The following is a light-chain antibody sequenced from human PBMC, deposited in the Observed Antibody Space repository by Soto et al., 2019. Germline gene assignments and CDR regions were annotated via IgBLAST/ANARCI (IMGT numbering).Light chain of an antibody. CDR1: QSVTDF. J-gene: IGKJ4*01. CDR2: DAS. Sequence: EIVLTQSPVTLSLSPGERATLSCRASQSVTDFLAWYQQKPGQAPRLLIYDASSRATGIPDRFSGSGSGTDFTLTISRLEPEDFAVYYCQQYGSSPLTFGGGTKVEIK. V-gene: IGKV3-20*01. CDR3: QQYGSSPLT.